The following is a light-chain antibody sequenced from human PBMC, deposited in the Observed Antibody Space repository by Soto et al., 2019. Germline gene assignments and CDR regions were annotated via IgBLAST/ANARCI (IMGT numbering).Light chain of an antibody. CDR2: KDT. V-gene: IGLV3-25*02. J-gene: IGLJ1*01. Sequence: SYELTQPPSVSVSPGQTARITCSGDELPKEYAYWYQRKPGQAPLLVIYKDTERPSGIPERFSASSSGTTVTLTISGVQAEDEGDYYCLSADSSRLYVFGTGTKVTVL. CDR1: ELPKEY. CDR3: LSADSSRLYV.